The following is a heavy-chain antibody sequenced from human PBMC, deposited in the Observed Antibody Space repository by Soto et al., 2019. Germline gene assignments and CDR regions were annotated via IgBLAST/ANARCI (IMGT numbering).Heavy chain of an antibody. CDR2: TYYRSKWYN. D-gene: IGHD2-15*01. CDR3: AREDCSGGSCYSDGGYYMDV. J-gene: IGHJ6*03. Sequence: SQTLSLTCAISGDSVSSNSAAWNWIRQSPSRGLEWLGRTYYRSKWYNDYAVSVKSRITINPDTSKNQFSLQLNSVTPEDTAVYYCAREDCSGGSCYSDGGYYMDVWGKGTTVTVSS. V-gene: IGHV6-1*01. CDR1: GDSVSSNSAA.